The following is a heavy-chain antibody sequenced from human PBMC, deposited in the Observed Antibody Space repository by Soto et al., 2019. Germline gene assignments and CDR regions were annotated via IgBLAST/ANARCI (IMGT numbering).Heavy chain of an antibody. CDR1: GFTFTSSA. D-gene: IGHD6-6*01. V-gene: IGHV1-58*01. Sequence: SVKVSCKASGFTFTSSAVQWVRQARGQRLEWIGWIVVGSGNTNYARKFQERVTITRDMSTSTAYMELSSLRSEDTAVYYCAAIDFEYSSSYFYYFGMDVWGQGATVTVSS. CDR3: AAIDFEYSSSYFYYFGMDV. J-gene: IGHJ6*02. CDR2: IVVGSGNT.